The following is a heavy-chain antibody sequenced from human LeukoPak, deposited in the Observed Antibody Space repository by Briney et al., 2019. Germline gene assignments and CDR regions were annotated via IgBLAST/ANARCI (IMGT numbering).Heavy chain of an antibody. D-gene: IGHD3-9*01. Sequence: SETLSLTCTVSGGSISSSSYYWGWIRQPPGKGLEWIGSIYYSGSTYYNPSLKSRVTISVDTSKNQFSLKLSSVTAADTAVYYCARPGRLRYFDWSPARPEYFQHWGQGTLVTVSS. CDR2: IYYSGST. CDR1: GGSISSSSYY. V-gene: IGHV4-39*01. CDR3: ARPGRLRYFDWSPARPEYFQH. J-gene: IGHJ1*01.